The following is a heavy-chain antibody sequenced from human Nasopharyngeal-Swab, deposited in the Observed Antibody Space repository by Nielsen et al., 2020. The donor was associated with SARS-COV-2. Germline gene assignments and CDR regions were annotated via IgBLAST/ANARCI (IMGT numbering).Heavy chain of an antibody. V-gene: IGHV4-30-4*01. J-gene: IGHJ4*02. CDR3: ARDSTPQGKLGADY. D-gene: IGHD7-27*01. Sequence: LRLSCTVSGDSIRSADYYWNWIRQPPGKGLEWIGYIYYRGITYYNPSLESRVTISVHTSTNQFSLKLSSVTPADTAVYYCARDSTPQGKLGADYWGQGTLVTVSS. CDR1: GDSIRSADYY. CDR2: IYYRGIT.